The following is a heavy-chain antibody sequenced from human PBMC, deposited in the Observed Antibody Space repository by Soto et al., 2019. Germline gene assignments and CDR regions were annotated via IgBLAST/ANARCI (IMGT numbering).Heavy chain of an antibody. J-gene: IGHJ3*02. CDR1: GGSISSYY. CDR3: AREIEGVVVPAAMRPGAFDI. D-gene: IGHD2-2*01. CDR2: IYYSGST. V-gene: IGHV4-59*01. Sequence: SETLSLTCTVSGGSISSYYWSWIRQPPGKGLEWIGYIYYSGSTNYNPSLKSRVTISVDTSKNQFSLKLSSVTAADTAVYYCAREIEGVVVPAAMRPGAFDIWGQGTMVTVS.